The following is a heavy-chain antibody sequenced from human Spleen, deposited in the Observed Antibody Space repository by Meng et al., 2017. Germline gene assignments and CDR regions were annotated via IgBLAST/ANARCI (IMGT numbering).Heavy chain of an antibody. Sequence: QEPLHQWGAGLYRPAPTLALPSVFSGGSISDFYWSCLRQPPGKGLVWIGEINHSESTHHNPSLESRATISVDTSQNNLSLKLSSDTAADSAVYYCARGPTTMAHDFDYWGQGTLVTVSS. J-gene: IGHJ4*02. CDR3: ARGPTTMAHDFDY. CDR2: INHSEST. CDR1: GGSISDFY. V-gene: IGHV4-34*04. D-gene: IGHD4-11*01.